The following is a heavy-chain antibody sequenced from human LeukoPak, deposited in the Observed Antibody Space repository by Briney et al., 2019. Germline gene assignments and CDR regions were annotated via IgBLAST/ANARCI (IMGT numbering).Heavy chain of an antibody. CDR3: AARITGPAEFDY. CDR2: IVVGSGNT. D-gene: IGHD1-20*01. CDR1: GFTFTSSA. V-gene: IGHV1-58*02. J-gene: IGHJ4*02. Sequence: SVKVSCKASGFTFTSSAMQWVRQDREQRLEWIGWIVVGSGNTNYAQKFQERVTITRDMSTSTAYMELSSLRSEDTAVYYCAARITGPAEFDYWGQGTLVTVSS.